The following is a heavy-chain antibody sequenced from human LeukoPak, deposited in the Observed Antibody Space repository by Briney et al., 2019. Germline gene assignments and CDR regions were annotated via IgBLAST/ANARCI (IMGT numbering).Heavy chain of an antibody. CDR3: AKPINYYDSSGYPVAYYFYYYMDV. D-gene: IGHD3-22*01. CDR1: GFTFDDSA. J-gene: IGHJ6*03. CDR2: ITGDSTTT. V-gene: IGHV3-43*02. Sequence: SGGSLRLSCAASGFTFDDSAMHWVRQAPGRGLEWVSLITGDSTTTYYADSVKGRFTISRDNNKNSLYLQMHSLRTEDTAFYYCAKPINYYDSSGYPVAYYFYYYMDVWGKGATVTVSS.